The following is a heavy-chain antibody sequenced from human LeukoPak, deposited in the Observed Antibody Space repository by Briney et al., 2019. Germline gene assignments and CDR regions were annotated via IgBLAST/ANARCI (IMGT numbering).Heavy chain of an antibody. CDR3: ARFTSAGVYYFDY. D-gene: IGHD2-15*01. CDR2: IYHSGNT. V-gene: IGHV4-38-2*02. CDR1: GYSISSAYY. Sequence: SETLSLTCTISGYSISSAYYWGWIRQPPGKGLEWIGNIYHSGNTYYNPSLKSRVTISVDTSKNQFSLKLSSVTAADTAVYYCARFTSAGVYYFDYWGQGTLVTVSS. J-gene: IGHJ4*02.